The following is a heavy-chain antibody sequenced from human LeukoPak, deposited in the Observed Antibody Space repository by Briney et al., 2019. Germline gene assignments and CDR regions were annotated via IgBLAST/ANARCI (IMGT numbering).Heavy chain of an antibody. V-gene: IGHV3-23*01. Sequence: GGSLRLSCAASGFTFSDYYMSWIRQAPGKGLEWVSAITGSGGNTYYADSVKGRFTISRDNSKNTLYIQINSLRAEDTAVYYCAKDSTMIGFDYWGQGTLVTVSS. CDR2: ITGSGGNT. J-gene: IGHJ4*02. CDR3: AKDSTMIGFDY. CDR1: GFTFSDYY. D-gene: IGHD3-22*01.